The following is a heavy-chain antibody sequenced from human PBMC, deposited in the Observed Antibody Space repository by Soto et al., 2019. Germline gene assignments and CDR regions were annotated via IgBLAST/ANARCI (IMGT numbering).Heavy chain of an antibody. D-gene: IGHD1-1*01. CDR2: TYYRSKWYN. CDR1: GDSVSSNSAA. CDR3: ARELWNDVFLYYYGMDV. Sequence: SQTLSLTCAISGDSVSSNSAAWNWIRQSPSRGLEWLGRTYYRSKWYNDYAVSVKSRITINPDTSENQFSLQLNSVTPEDTAVYYCARELWNDVFLYYYGMDVWGQGTTVTVSS. J-gene: IGHJ6*02. V-gene: IGHV6-1*01.